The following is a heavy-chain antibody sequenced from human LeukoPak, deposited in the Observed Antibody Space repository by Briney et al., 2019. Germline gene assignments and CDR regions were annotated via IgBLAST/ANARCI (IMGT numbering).Heavy chain of an antibody. J-gene: IGHJ4*02. CDR1: GGSISSYY. V-gene: IGHV4-59*08. D-gene: IGHD3-10*01. Sequence: PSETLSLTCTVSGGSISSYYWSWIRQPPGKGLEWIGYIYYSGSTNYNPSLKSRVTISVDTFKNQFSLKLSSVTAADTAVYYCARRASGATFDYWGQGTLVTVSS. CDR2: IYYSGST. CDR3: ARRASGATFDY.